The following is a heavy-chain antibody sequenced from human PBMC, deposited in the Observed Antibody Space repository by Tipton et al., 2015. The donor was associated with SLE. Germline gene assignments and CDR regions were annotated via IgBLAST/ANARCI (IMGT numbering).Heavy chain of an antibody. V-gene: IGHV4-59*11. D-gene: IGHD6-13*01. CDR3: ARGWYSRNWEGWFDP. Sequence: LSLTCTVSGGSIRSHYWSWFRQPPGKGLEWIGYIYDTGSTDYNPSLKSRVTISLDTSKNQVSLKLTSVTAADTAVYYCARGWYSRNWEGWFDPWGQGTLVTVSS. CDR2: IYDTGST. CDR1: GGSIRSHY. J-gene: IGHJ5*02.